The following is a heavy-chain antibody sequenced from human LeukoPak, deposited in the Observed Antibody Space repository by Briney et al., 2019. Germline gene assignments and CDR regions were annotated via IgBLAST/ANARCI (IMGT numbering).Heavy chain of an antibody. CDR2: VSGSGHST. Sequence: PGGSLRLSCAASGFTFSIYAMSWVRQAPGKGLEWVSTVSGSGHSTFYADSVKGRSTISRDNSKNTLYLQMNSLRAEDTAVYYCAKDLRPTRVYYAPYDAFDIWGQGTMVTVSS. CDR1: GFTFSIYA. D-gene: IGHD3-22*01. J-gene: IGHJ3*02. CDR3: AKDLRPTRVYYAPYDAFDI. V-gene: IGHV3-23*01.